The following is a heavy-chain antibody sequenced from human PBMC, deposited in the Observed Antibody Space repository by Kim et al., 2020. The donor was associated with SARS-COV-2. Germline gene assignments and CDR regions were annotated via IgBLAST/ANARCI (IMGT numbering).Heavy chain of an antibody. Sequence: ASVKVSCKASGYTFTGYYMHWVRQAPGQGLEWMGWINPNSGGTNYAQKFQGRVTMTRDTSISTAYMELSRLRSDDTAVYYCARDPGYSYGYLYYYGMDVWGQGTTVTVSS. V-gene: IGHV1-2*02. CDR1: GYTFTGYY. D-gene: IGHD5-18*01. J-gene: IGHJ6*02. CDR2: INPNSGGT. CDR3: ARDPGYSYGYLYYYGMDV.